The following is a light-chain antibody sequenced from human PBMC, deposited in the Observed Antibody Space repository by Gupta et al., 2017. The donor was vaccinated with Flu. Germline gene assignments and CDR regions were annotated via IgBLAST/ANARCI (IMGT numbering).Light chain of an antibody. CDR1: QSDYSY. J-gene: IGKJ4*01. Sequence: MVLTQSPVTLSLSPGETATLSCRVSQSDYSYLGWYQQRPGQAHILLIYDTSNRAQGIKASFGDSRDGADVTFTIAGRAPEDFELYYCHHRPSCPPIVTFGRGTKVEVK. CDR2: DTS. CDR3: HHRPSCPPIVT. V-gene: IGKV3-11*01.